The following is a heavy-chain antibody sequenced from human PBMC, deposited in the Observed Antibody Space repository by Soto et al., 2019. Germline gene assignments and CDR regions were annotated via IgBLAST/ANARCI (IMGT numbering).Heavy chain of an antibody. CDR2: INAGNGDT. CDR3: ARGGGIVVVTAPYDH. Sequence: ASVKVSCKASGYTFTAYAIHWVRQAPGQSLEWMGWINAGNGDTKSSQNFQGRVAITRDTSASTAYMELSSLRSEDTAVYYCARGGGIVVVTAPYDHWGQATLVTVPS. V-gene: IGHV1-3*01. D-gene: IGHD2-21*02. J-gene: IGHJ4*02. CDR1: GYTFTAYA.